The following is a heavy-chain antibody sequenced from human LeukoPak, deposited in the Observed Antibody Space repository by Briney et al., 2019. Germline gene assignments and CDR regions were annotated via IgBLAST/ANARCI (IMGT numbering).Heavy chain of an antibody. CDR3: AREYYGGYVDY. Sequence: GGSLRLSCAASGFPFSSFYMHWVRQAPGKGLESVSAISSNGGSTYYANSVKGRFTISRDNSKNTLYLQMGSLRAEDMAVYYCAREYYGGYVDYWGQGTLVTVSS. CDR2: ISSNGGST. V-gene: IGHV3-64*01. D-gene: IGHD3-10*01. J-gene: IGHJ4*02. CDR1: GFPFSSFY.